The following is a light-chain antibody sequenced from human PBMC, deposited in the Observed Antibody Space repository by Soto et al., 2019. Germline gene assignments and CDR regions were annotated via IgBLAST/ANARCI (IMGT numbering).Light chain of an antibody. CDR1: SSNIGAGYD. CDR3: QSYDSSLSVWV. Sequence: QSVLTQPPSVSGAPGQRVTISCTGRSSNIGAGYDVHWYHQLPGTAPKLLIYGNNNRPSGVPDRFSGSRSGTSASLAITGLQAEDEADYYCQSYDSSLSVWVFGGGTKLTFL. CDR2: GNN. J-gene: IGLJ3*02. V-gene: IGLV1-40*01.